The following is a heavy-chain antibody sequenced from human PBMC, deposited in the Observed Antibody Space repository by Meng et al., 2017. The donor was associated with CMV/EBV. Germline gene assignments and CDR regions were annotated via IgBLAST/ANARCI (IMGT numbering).Heavy chain of an antibody. CDR1: GFTFSSYA. J-gene: IGHJ3*02. Sequence: GESLKISCAASGFTFSSYAMSWVRQAPGKGLEWVSVLYSGGSSTNYADSVKGRFTISRDNSKNTLYLQMNSLRAEDTAVYYCAKERIIWARVSVDAFDIWGQGTMVTVSS. CDR2: LYSGGSST. V-gene: IGHV3-23*03. CDR3: AKERIIWARVSVDAFDI. D-gene: IGHD3-16*01.